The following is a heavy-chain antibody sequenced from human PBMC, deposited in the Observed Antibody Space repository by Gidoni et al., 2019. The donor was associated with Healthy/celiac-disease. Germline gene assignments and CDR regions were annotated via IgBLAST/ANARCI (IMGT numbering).Heavy chain of an antibody. V-gene: IGHV3-9*01. CDR1: GFTFDDYA. Sequence: EVQLVESGGGLVQPGRSLRLSCAASGFTFDDYAMHWVRQAPGKGLEWVSGISWNSGSIGYADSVKGRFTISRDNAKNSLYLQMNSLRAEDTALYYCARADSSGYYAYYYYYYMDVWGKGTTVTVSS. D-gene: IGHD3-22*01. CDR3: ARADSSGYYAYYYYYYMDV. J-gene: IGHJ6*03. CDR2: ISWNSGSI.